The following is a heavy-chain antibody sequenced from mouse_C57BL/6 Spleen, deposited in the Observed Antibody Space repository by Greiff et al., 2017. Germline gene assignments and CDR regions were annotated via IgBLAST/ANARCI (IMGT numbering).Heavy chain of an antibody. CDR1: GFTFSSYA. J-gene: IGHJ3*01. D-gene: IGHD1-1*01. V-gene: IGHV5-9-1*02. CDR3: TREDYYGSSYVFAY. CDR2: ISSGGDYI. Sequence: EVKLMESGEGLVKPGGSLKLSCAASGFTFSSYAMSWVRQTPEKRLEWVAYISSGGDYIYYADTVKGRFTISRDNARNTLYLQMSSLKSEDTAMYYCTREDYYGSSYVFAYWGQGTLVTVSA.